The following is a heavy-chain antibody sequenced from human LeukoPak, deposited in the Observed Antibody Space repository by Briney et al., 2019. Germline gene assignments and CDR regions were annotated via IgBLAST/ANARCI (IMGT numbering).Heavy chain of an antibody. CDR2: IYYSGST. V-gene: IGHV4-59*01. D-gene: IGHD3-22*01. J-gene: IGHJ5*02. CDR1: GGSISSYY. Sequence: PSETLSLTCTVSGGSISSYYWSWIRQPPGKGLEWIGYIYYSGSTNYNPSLKSRVTISVDTSKNQFSLKLSSVTAADTAVCYCARTSITMIVVAHGGGWFDPWGQGTLVTVSS. CDR3: ARTSITMIVVAHGGGWFDP.